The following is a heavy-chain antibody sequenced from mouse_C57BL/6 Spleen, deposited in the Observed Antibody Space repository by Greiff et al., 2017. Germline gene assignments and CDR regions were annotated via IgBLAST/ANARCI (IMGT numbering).Heavy chain of an antibody. J-gene: IGHJ2*01. CDR3: ARGGYDYERSFDY. D-gene: IGHD2-4*01. Sequence: QVQLKQPGAELVRPGSSVKLSCKASGYTFTSYWMHWVKQRPIQGLEWIGNIDPSDSETHYNQKFKDKATLTVDKSSSTAYMQLSSLTSEDSAVYYCARGGYDYERSFDYWGQGTTLTVSS. CDR1: GYTFTSYW. V-gene: IGHV1-52*01. CDR2: IDPSDSET.